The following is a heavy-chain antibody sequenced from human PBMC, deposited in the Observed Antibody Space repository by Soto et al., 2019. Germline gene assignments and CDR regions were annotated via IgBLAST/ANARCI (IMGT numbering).Heavy chain of an antibody. CDR2: IKSKTDGGTT. J-gene: IGHJ4*02. Sequence: GGSLRLSCAASGFTFSNAWMNWVRQAPGKGLEWVGRIKSKTDGGTTDYAAPVKGRFTISRDDSKNTLYLQMNSLKTEDTAVYYCTKQYRYSSSSFDYWGQGTLVTVSS. D-gene: IGHD6-13*01. CDR1: GFTFSNAW. V-gene: IGHV3-15*07. CDR3: TKQYRYSSSSFDY.